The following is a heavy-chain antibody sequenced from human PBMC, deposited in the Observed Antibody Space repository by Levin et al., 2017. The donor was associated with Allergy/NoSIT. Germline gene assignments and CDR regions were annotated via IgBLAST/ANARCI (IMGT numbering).Heavy chain of an antibody. D-gene: IGHD2/OR15-2a*01. CDR3: ARPPCSSTTVSCSYFFYYGLDV. V-gene: IGHV1-69*04. CDR1: GGTFSGYA. Sequence: KISCKASGGTFSGYAIDWVRLAPGQGLEWMGRIIPILGLKNYAQKFQGRVTITADTSTSTAYMELSSLTSEDTAVYYCARPPCSSTTVSCSYFFYYGLDVWGQGTTVTVSS. CDR2: IIPILGLK. J-gene: IGHJ6*02.